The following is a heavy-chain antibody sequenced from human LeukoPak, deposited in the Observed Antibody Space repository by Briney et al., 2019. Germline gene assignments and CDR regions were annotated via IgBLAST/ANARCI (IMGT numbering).Heavy chain of an antibody. Sequence: ASVKVSCKASGYTFTSYDINWVRQATGQGLEWMGWMNPNSGNTGYAQKFQGRVTMTRNTSISTAYMELSSLRSEDTAVYYCARGLRIRHFDWLGSGRPVGYWFDPWGQGTLVTVSS. D-gene: IGHD3-9*01. CDR2: MNPNSGNT. J-gene: IGHJ5*02. CDR3: ARGLRIRHFDWLGSGRPVGYWFDP. V-gene: IGHV1-8*01. CDR1: GYTFTSYD.